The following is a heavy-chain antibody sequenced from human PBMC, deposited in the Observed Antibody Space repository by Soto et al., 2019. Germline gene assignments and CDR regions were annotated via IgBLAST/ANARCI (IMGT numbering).Heavy chain of an antibody. Sequence: SETLSLTCTVSGGSIISGGYYWIWIRQHPGKGLEWIGYIYYSGSTYYNPSLKSRVTISVDTSKNQFSLKLSSVTAADTAVYYCARVRKESVTIFGVVIRYYFDYWGQGTLVTVSS. V-gene: IGHV4-31*03. J-gene: IGHJ4*02. CDR2: IYYSGST. CDR3: ARVRKESVTIFGVVIRYYFDY. D-gene: IGHD3-3*01. CDR1: GGSIISGGYY.